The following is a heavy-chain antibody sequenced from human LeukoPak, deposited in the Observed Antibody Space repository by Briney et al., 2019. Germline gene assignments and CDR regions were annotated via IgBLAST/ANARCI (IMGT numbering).Heavy chain of an antibody. CDR3: AKGTGDTGYYFDY. CDR2: IRVGGET. V-gene: IGHV3-23*01. CDR1: GFTFSSNA. Sequence: PGGSLRLSCAASGFTFSSNAMSWVRQAPGKGLEWVSGIRVGGETHYADSVKGRFTISRDNSENTLYLQMSGLSAEDTAVYYCAKGTGDTGYYFDYWGQGTLVTVSS. D-gene: IGHD7-27*01. J-gene: IGHJ4*02.